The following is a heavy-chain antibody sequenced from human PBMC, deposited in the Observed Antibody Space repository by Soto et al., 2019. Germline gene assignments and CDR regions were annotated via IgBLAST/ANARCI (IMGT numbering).Heavy chain of an antibody. CDR2: ISGSGGST. V-gene: IGHV3-23*01. Sequence: GGSLRLSCVASGFTFSSYAMSWVRQAPGKGLEWVSAISGSGGSTYYADSVKGRFTISRDNSKNTLYLQMNSLRAEDTAVYYCAKALASTTKDGIERYYYYYYMDVWGKGTTVTVSS. D-gene: IGHD1-26*01. CDR1: GFTFSSYA. J-gene: IGHJ6*03. CDR3: AKALASTTKDGIERYYYYYYMDV.